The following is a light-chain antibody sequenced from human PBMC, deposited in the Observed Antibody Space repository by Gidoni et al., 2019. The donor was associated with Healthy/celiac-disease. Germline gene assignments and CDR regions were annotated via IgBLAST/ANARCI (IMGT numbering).Light chain of an antibody. CDR2: DVS. V-gene: IGLV2-14*01. CDR3: SSYTSSSSWV. J-gene: IGLJ3*02. CDR1: SSDVGGYNY. Sequence: QSALPQPASVSGSPGQSITISCTGTSSDVGGYNYVSWYQQHPGKAPKLMIYDVSNRPSGVSNRFSGSKSGNTASLTISGLQAEDEADYYGSSYTSSSSWVFGGGTKLTVL.